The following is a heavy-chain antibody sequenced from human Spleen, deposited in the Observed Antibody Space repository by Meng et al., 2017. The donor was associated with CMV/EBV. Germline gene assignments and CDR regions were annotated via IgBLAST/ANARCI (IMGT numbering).Heavy chain of an antibody. V-gene: IGHV1-2*02. Sequence: GESLKISCKASGYTFNGYYIHWVRQAPGQGLEWMGWINPNSGGTNYPQKFQGRVTMTRDTSISTPYMELSRLRFVDTAVYYCARAAAGYYFDSCGQGTLVTVSS. CDR3: ARAAAGYYFDS. CDR2: INPNSGGT. D-gene: IGHD6-13*01. J-gene: IGHJ4*02. CDR1: GYTFNGYY.